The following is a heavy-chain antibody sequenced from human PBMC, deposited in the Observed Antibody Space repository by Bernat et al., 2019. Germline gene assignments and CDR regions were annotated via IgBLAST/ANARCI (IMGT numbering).Heavy chain of an antibody. CDR2: IKRNIDGGTT. J-gene: IGHJ4*02. D-gene: IGHD1-1*01. CDR1: GFSFSDAW. Sequence: EVQLVDSGGGLVKPGGSLRLSCAASGFSFSDAWMNWVRQAPGKGLEWVGRIKRNIDGGTTDYAAPVKGRFTISRDDSKNTLYLEMNSLDVEDTAVYYCTKDYWNYLDYWGQGTLVTVSS. V-gene: IGHV3-15*07. CDR3: TKDYWNYLDY.